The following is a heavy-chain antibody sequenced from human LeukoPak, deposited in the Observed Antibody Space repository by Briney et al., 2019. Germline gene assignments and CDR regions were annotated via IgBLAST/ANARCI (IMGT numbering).Heavy chain of an antibody. D-gene: IGHD5-24*01. CDR3: ASVRSGRYYFDY. J-gene: IGHJ4*02. V-gene: IGHV4-34*01. Sequence: SETLSLTCAVYGGSFSGYYWSWIRQPPGKGLEWIGEINHSGSTNYNPSLKSRVTISVDTSKNQFSLKLSSVTAADTAVYYCASVRSGRYYFDYWGQGTLVTVSS. CDR1: GGSFSGYY. CDR2: INHSGST.